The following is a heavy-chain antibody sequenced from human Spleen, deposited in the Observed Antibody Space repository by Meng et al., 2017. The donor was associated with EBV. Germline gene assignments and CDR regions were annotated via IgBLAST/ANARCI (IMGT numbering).Heavy chain of an antibody. Sequence: EVQLVESGGGLVQPGGSLRLSCAASGFTFSSYDMHWVRQATGKGLEWVSAIATAGDTYYIDSVKGRFTISRENAKNSLYLQMNSLRAGDTAVYYCARGSGLGFDPWGQGTLVTVSS. D-gene: IGHD3-10*01. CDR3: ARGSGLGFDP. V-gene: IGHV3-13*01. CDR1: GFTFSSYD. J-gene: IGHJ5*02. CDR2: IATAGDT.